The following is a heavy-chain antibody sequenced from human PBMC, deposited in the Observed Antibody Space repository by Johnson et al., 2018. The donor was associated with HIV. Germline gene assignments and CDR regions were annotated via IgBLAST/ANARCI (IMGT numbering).Heavy chain of an antibody. CDR2: ISFDGSNK. D-gene: IGHD6-19*01. CDR3: ARERGYSSGQEPFDV. Sequence: QVQLVESGGGLVRPGGSLRLSCVASGFNFIDYAMIWVRQAPGKGLEWVAVISFDGSNKFYADSVTGRFTISRDNSKNTLYLQLNSLRAEDTAVYYCARERGYSSGQEPFDVWGPGTMVTVSS. CDR1: GFNFIDYA. J-gene: IGHJ3*01. V-gene: IGHV3-30*14.